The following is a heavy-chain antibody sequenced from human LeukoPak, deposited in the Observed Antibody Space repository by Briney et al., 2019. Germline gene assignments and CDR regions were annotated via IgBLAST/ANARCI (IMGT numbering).Heavy chain of an antibody. J-gene: IGHJ4*02. Sequence: GGSLRLSCAASGFTFDDYGVSWVRQAPGKGLEWVSGINWNGGSTGYADSVKGRFTISRDNAKNSLYLQMNSLRAEDTALYYCARGSNTLAVAGTFGYWGQGTLVTVSS. V-gene: IGHV3-20*04. CDR3: ARGSNTLAVAGTFGY. CDR1: GFTFDDYG. CDR2: INWNGGST. D-gene: IGHD6-19*01.